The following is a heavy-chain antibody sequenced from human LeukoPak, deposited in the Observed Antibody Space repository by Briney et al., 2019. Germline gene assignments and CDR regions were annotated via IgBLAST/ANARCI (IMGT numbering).Heavy chain of an antibody. J-gene: IGHJ4*02. CDR1: GGSISSYY. D-gene: IGHD1-26*01. Sequence: SETLSLTCTVSGGSISSYYWSWIRQPPGKGLEWIGYIYYSGSTNYNPSLKSRVTISVDTSKNQFSLKLSSVTAADTAVYYCARSGTMGFFDYWGQGTLVTVS. V-gene: IGHV4-59*08. CDR2: IYYSGST. CDR3: ARSGTMGFFDY.